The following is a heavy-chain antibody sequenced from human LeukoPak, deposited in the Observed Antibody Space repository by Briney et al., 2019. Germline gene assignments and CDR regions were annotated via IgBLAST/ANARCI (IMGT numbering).Heavy chain of an antibody. D-gene: IGHD6-19*01. Sequence: ASVKVSCTASGGTFSSYAISWVRQAPGQGLEWMGGIIPIFGTANYAQKFQGRVTITADESTSTAYMELSSLRSEDTAVYYCARDPGAVAGIHYWYFDLWGRGTLVTVSS. CDR2: IIPIFGTA. V-gene: IGHV1-69*13. CDR3: ARDPGAVAGIHYWYFDL. CDR1: GGTFSSYA. J-gene: IGHJ2*01.